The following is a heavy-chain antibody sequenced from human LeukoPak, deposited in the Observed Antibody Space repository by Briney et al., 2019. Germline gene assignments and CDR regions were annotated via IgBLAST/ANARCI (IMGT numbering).Heavy chain of an antibody. CDR2: ISGSGGST. D-gene: IGHD6-13*01. Sequence: ETLSLTCAVYGGSFSGYYWSWVRQAPGKGLEWVSAISGSGGSTYYADSVKGRFTISRDNSKNTLYLQMNSLRAEDTAVYYCAKEGAYSSSWYQPQWFDPWGQGTLVTVSS. CDR1: GGSFSGYY. CDR3: AKEGAYSSSWYQPQWFDP. V-gene: IGHV3-23*01. J-gene: IGHJ5*02.